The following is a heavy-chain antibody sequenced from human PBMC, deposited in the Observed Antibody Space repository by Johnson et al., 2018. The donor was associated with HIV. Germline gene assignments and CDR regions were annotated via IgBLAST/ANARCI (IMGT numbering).Heavy chain of an antibody. D-gene: IGHD1-26*01. V-gene: IGHV3-NL1*01. J-gene: IGHJ3*02. CDR1: GFTFDDYG. CDR3: AKLVGATHPLDI. CDR2: LYSGGST. Sequence: QVQLVESVGGIVRPGGSLRLSCAASGFTFDDYGMSWIRQAPGKGLEWVTVLYSGGSTYYADSVKGRFTISRDKSKNTLYLQMNRLRTEDTALYYCAKLVGATHPLDIWGQGTMVTVSS.